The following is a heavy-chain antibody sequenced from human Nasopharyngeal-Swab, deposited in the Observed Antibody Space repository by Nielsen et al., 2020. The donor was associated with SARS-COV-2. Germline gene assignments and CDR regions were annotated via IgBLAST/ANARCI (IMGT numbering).Heavy chain of an antibody. Sequence: SETLSLTCAVSGGSISSGGYSWSWIRQPPGKGLEWIGYIYHSGSTYYNPSLKSRVTISVDTSKNQFSLKLSSVTAADTAVYYCARVLVAAVSYFDYWGQGTLVTVSS. CDR1: GGSISSGGYS. CDR2: IYHSGST. CDR3: ARVLVAAVSYFDY. V-gene: IGHV4-30-2*01. J-gene: IGHJ4*02. D-gene: IGHD2-15*01.